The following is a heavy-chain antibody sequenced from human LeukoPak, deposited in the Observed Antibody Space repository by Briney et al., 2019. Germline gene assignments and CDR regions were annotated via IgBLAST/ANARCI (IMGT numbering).Heavy chain of an antibody. J-gene: IGHJ4*02. Sequence: SETLSLTCTVSGGSIRSGAYYWSWIRQPPGKGLEWIGYIYHSGSTYYNPSLKSRVTISVDRSKNQFSLKLSSVTAADTAVYYCARGGVPAAIPYDYWGQGTLVTVSS. CDR3: ARGGVPAAIPYDY. V-gene: IGHV4-30-2*01. CDR2: IYHSGST. CDR1: GGSIRSGAYY. D-gene: IGHD2-2*01.